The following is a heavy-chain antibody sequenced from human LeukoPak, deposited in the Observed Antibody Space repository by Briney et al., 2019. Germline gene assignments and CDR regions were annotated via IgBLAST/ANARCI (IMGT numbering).Heavy chain of an antibody. CDR1: GFTLSSYW. D-gene: IGHD1-26*01. CDR3: VRDDGATKPC. V-gene: IGHV3-7*01. Sequence: GGSLRLPCAASGFTLSSYWMSWVRQAPGKGLEWVANIKRDGSEKYYVDSVKGRFTISRDNAKNSLYLQMNSLRVEDTSVYYCVRDDGATKPCWGQGTLVTVSS. J-gene: IGHJ4*02. CDR2: IKRDGSEK.